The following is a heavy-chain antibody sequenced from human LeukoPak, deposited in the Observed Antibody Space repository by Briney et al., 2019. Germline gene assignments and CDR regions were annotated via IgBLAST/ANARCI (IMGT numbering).Heavy chain of an antibody. CDR2: FDPEDGET. J-gene: IGHJ4*02. CDR3: ATGGPLYYYDSSGYSPLDY. Sequence: GASVKVSCKVSGYTLTELSMHWVRQAPGQGLERMGGFDPEDGETIYAQKFQGRVTMTEDASTDTAYMELSSLRSEDTAVYYCATGGPLYYYDSSGYSPLDYWGQGTLVSVSS. D-gene: IGHD3-22*01. V-gene: IGHV1-24*01. CDR1: GYTLTELS.